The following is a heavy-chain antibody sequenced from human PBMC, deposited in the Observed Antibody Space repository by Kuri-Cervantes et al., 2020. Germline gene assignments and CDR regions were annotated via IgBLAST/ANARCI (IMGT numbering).Heavy chain of an antibody. Sequence: SETLSLTCTVSGGSVSGSNYHWGWIRQPPGKGLEWIGSIYYSGSTYYNPSLKSRVTISVDTSKTQFSLKLSSVTAADTAVYYCASSAEQWLVHRDAFDIWGQGTMVTVSS. CDR1: GGSVSGSNYH. CDR2: IYYSGST. V-gene: IGHV4-39*01. CDR3: ASSAEQWLVHRDAFDI. J-gene: IGHJ3*02. D-gene: IGHD6-19*01.